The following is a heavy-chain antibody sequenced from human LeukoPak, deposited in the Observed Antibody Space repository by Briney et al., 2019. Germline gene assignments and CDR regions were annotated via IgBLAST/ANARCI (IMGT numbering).Heavy chain of an antibody. D-gene: IGHD5-24*01. CDR2: IMPIFGTA. V-gene: IGHV1-69*13. J-gene: IGHJ4*02. CDR3: ARDAGDGDTRGYYFDY. CDR1: GGTFSSYA. Sequence: GASVKVSCKASGGTFSSYAISWVRQAPGQGLEWMGGIMPIFGTANNAQHVQGRVTITADESTSTAYMELSRLRSEDTAVYYCARDAGDGDTRGYYFDYWGQGTLVTVSS.